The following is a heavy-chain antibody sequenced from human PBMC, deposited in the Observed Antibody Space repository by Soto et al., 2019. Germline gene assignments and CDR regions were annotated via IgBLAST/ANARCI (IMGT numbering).Heavy chain of an antibody. CDR2: IYHRGST. J-gene: IGHJ6*02. Sequence: PSQILSLTCAVSGGSISSSNWWSWIRKPPGKGLEWIGEIYHRGSTNYNPSLKSRVTISVDKSKNQFSLKLSSVTAADTAVYFCASSIAEAGTYYYYGMDVWGQGTTVTVSS. D-gene: IGHD6-13*01. CDR3: ASSIAEAGTYYYYGMDV. CDR1: GGSISSSNW. V-gene: IGHV4-4*02.